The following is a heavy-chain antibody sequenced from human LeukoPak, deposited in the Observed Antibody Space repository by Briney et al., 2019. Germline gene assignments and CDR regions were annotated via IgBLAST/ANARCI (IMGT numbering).Heavy chain of an antibody. V-gene: IGHV1-8*02. CDR1: GDTFSIND. CDR2: MNPNSGNT. Sequence: ASVTVSCKASGDTFSINDINWVRQAAGQGLEWMGWMNPNSGNTDYAQQFQGRVTMTRNISITTAYMELTDLRSEDTAVYYCARVSAAGTWTFDIWGQGTTVTVSS. D-gene: IGHD6-13*01. J-gene: IGHJ3*02. CDR3: ARVSAAGTWTFDI.